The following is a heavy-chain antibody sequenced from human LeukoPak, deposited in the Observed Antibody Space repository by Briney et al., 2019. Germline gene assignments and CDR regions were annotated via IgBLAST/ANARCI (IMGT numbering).Heavy chain of an antibody. Sequence: ASVKVSCKASGYTFTSYGISWVRQAPGQGLEWMGWISAYNGNTNYAQKLQGRVTMTTDTSTSTAYMELRSLRSDDTAVYYCARGGAATGTLPHFDLWGQGTLVTVSS. CDR1: GYTFTSYG. J-gene: IGHJ4*02. D-gene: IGHD6-13*01. CDR2: ISAYNGNT. CDR3: ARGGAATGTLPHFDL. V-gene: IGHV1-18*01.